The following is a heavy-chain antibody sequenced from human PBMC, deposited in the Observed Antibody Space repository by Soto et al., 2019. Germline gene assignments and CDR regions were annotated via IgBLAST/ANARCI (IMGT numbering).Heavy chain of an antibody. D-gene: IGHD4-17*01. Sequence: SETLSLTCTVSGGSISSYYWSWRRQPPGKGLEWIGYIYYSGSTNYYPSLKSRVTISVDTSKNQFSLKLSSVTAADTAVYYCARDWYGDDAFDIWGQGTMVTVSS. CDR2: IYYSGST. CDR1: GGSISSYY. CDR3: ARDWYGDDAFDI. V-gene: IGHV4-59*01. J-gene: IGHJ3*02.